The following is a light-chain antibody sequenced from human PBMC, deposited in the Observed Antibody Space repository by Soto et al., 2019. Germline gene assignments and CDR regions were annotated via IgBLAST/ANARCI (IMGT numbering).Light chain of an antibody. Sequence: HSALTQPASVSGSPGQSITISCTGTSSDVGGYNYVSWYQQHPGKAPKLMIYDVSNRPSGVSNRFSGSKSGNTASLTISGLQSEDEADYYCSSYISSSTVVFGGGTKVTVL. J-gene: IGLJ2*01. V-gene: IGLV2-14*01. CDR3: SSYISSSTVV. CDR2: DVS. CDR1: SSDVGGYNY.